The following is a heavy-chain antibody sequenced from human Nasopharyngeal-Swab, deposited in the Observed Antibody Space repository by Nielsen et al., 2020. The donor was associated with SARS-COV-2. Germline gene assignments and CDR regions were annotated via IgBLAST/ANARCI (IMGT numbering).Heavy chain of an antibody. CDR2: IGTAGDT. J-gene: IGHJ6*03. Sequence: GGSLRLSCAASGFTFSRFDMHWVRQVTGKGLEWVSAIGTAGDTYYPRSVKGRLTIFREDARNFLYLQMNSLRAEDTAVYYCARTLSASYMDVWGKGTTVTVSS. CDR3: ARTLSASYMDV. CDR1: GFTFSRFD. V-gene: IGHV3-13*01.